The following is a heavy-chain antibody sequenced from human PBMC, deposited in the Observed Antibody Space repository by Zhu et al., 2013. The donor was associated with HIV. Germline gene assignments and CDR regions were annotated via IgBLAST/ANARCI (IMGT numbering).Heavy chain of an antibody. V-gene: IGHV5-51*01. Sequence: VQLVQSGAEVKKPGESLKISCRGSGYSFTSYWIGWVRQMPGKGLEWMGIIYPGDSDTRYSPSFQGQVTISADKSISTAYLQWSSLKASDTAMYYCARHFRIAAAGNWFDPWGQGTLVTVSS. CDR3: ARHFRIAAAGNWFDP. D-gene: IGHD6-13*01. J-gene: IGHJ5*02. CDR1: GYSFTSYW. CDR2: IYPGDSDT.